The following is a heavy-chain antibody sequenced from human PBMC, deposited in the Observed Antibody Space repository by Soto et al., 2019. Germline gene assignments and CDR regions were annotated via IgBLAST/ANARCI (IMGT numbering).Heavy chain of an antibody. CDR2: INTYNGNT. V-gene: IGHV1-18*01. D-gene: IGHD4-4*01. CDR3: AWSLQSDALDI. Sequence: VQLVQSGAEVKKPGASVKVSCKASGYTFTTYGITWVRQAPGQGLEWMGWINTYNGNTNYAQNFQGRVTMTTETSTSTADIQLRSLRSDDTAVYYCAWSLQSDALDIWGQGTMVTVSS. CDR1: GYTFTTYG. J-gene: IGHJ3*02.